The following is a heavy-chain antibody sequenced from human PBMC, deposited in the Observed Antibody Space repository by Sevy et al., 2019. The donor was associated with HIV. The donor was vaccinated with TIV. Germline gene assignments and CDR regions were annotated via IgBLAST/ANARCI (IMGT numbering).Heavy chain of an antibody. CDR2: VSWNSRNI. CDR3: AKDINRGCDGVNCYSYYYYFYCLDV. D-gene: IGHD2-21*01. J-gene: IGHJ6*02. V-gene: IGHV3-9*01. Sequence: GGSLRLSCAASGFPFSDHAMHWVRQVPGKGLEWVSGVSWNSRNIGYADSVKGRFTISRDNARHFLYLEMNSLRPEYTAFYYCAKDINRGCDGVNCYSYYYYFYCLDVWGQGTTVTVSS. CDR1: GFPFSDHA.